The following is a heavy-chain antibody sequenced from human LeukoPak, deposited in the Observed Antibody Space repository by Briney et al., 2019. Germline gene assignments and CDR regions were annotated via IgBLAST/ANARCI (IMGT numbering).Heavy chain of an antibody. Sequence: PSETLSLTCNVSGGSMSSNYWSWIGQSPGKGLEWIGYIYYSGSTDYNPSLKSRVTISVDRSKNQFSLRLGSVTAADTAVYYCARGYNRQSNPFDYWGQGTLVTVSS. CDR2: IYYSGST. V-gene: IGHV4-59*01. CDR1: GGSMSSNY. CDR3: ARGYNRQSNPFDY. D-gene: IGHD1-1*01. J-gene: IGHJ4*02.